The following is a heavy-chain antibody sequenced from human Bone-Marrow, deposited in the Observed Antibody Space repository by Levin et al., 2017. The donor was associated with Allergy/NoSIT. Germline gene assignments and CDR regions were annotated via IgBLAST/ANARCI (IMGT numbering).Heavy chain of an antibody. V-gene: IGHV3-7*03. J-gene: IGHJ3*01. Sequence: QPGGSLRLSCAASGFSFSNYWMSWVRQAPGKGLEWVGNIYEDGRGSNYVDSVKGRFIISRDNAKNSLYLEMNSVRVEDTAVYYCAREVTDAAGWRNAADVWGHGTMVTVSS. CDR1: GFSFSNYW. CDR2: IYEDGRGS. CDR3: AREVTDAAGWRNAADV. D-gene: IGHD6-19*01.